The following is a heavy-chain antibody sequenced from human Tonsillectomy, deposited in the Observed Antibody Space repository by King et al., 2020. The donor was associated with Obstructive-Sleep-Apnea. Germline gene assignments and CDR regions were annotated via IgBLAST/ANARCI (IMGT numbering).Heavy chain of an antibody. CDR2: IYYSGST. Sequence: VQLQESGPGLVKPSQTLSLTCTVSGGSISSGGYYWSWIRQHPGKGLEWIGYIYYSGSTYYNPSLKSRVTISVDTSKNPFSLKLSSVTAADTAVYYCAGETAYRNTAMVTVFDYWGQGTLVTVSS. V-gene: IGHV4-31*03. CDR3: AGETAYRNTAMVTVFDY. D-gene: IGHD5-18*01. CDR1: GGSISSGGYY. J-gene: IGHJ4*02.